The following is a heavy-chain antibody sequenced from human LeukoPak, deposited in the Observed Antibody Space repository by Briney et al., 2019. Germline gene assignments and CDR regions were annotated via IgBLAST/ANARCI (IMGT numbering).Heavy chain of an antibody. CDR3: TRDKSGDYVLSFDY. V-gene: IGHV3-49*03. D-gene: IGHD4-17*01. Sequence: TGRSLRLSCTASGFTFGDYAMSWFRQAPGKGLEWVGFIRSKAYGGTTEYAASVKGRFTISRDDSKSIAYLQMNSLKTEDTAVYYCTRDKSGDYVLSFDYWGQGTLVTVPS. J-gene: IGHJ4*02. CDR1: GFTFGDYA. CDR2: IRSKAYGGTT.